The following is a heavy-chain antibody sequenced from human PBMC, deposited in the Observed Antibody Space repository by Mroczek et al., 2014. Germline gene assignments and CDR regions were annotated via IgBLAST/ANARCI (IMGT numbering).Heavy chain of an antibody. CDR2: IWYDGSNK. CDR3: AREEFPAAATRGVRVAAFDI. D-gene: IGHD6-13*01. Sequence: QVQLQESGGGVVQPGRSLRLSCAASGFTFSSYGMHWVRQAPGKGLEWVAVIWYDGSNKYYADSVKGRFTISRDNSKNTLYLQMNSLRAEDTAVYYCAREEFPAAATRGVRVAAFDIWGQGTMVTVSS. V-gene: IGHV3-33*01. J-gene: IGHJ3*02. CDR1: GFTFSSYG.